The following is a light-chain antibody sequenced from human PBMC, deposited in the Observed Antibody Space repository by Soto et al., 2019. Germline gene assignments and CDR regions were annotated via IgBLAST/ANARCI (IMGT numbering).Light chain of an antibody. Sequence: DIQMTQSPSTLSASIGDRVTISCRASQSLSGWLAWHQQKPGKAPSLLIYKTSNLESGVPSRFSGSGSGTEFTLTISSLQPDDFATYYCQQYDNLPITFGQGTRLEIK. CDR3: QQYDNLPIT. CDR1: QSLSGW. CDR2: KTS. V-gene: IGKV1-5*03. J-gene: IGKJ5*01.